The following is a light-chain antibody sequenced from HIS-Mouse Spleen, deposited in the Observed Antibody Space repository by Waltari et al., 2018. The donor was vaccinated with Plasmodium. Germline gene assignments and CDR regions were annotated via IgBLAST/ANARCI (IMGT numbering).Light chain of an antibody. CDR1: NIGSKS. V-gene: IGLV3-21*03. J-gene: IGLJ3*02. Sequence: SYVLTQPPSVSVAPGKTARITWGGNNIGSKSGHWYQQQPGQAPVLVVYDDSDRPSGIPERFSGSKSGNTASLTISGLQAEDEADYYCCSYAGSYTWVFGGGTKLTVL. CDR2: DDS. CDR3: CSYAGSYTWV.